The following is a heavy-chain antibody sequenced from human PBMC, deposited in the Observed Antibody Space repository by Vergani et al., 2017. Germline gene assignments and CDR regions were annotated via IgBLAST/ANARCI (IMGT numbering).Heavy chain of an antibody. CDR1: GASIRSSNYY. V-gene: IGHV4-39*01. Sequence: QLQLQESGPGLVKPSATLSLTCSVSGASIRSSNYYWGWIRQPPGKGLEWIASIYYSGSTYYTPSLKSRVTISVDTSKNQFSRKLSSVTAADTAVYFWARHSSVEWLVKLGWIDPWGQGILVTVSS. CDR3: ARHSSVEWLVKLGWIDP. CDR2: IYYSGST. D-gene: IGHD6-19*01. J-gene: IGHJ5*02.